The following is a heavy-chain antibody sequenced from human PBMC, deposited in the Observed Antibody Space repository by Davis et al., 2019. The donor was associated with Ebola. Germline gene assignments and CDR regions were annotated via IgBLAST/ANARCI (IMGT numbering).Heavy chain of an antibody. CDR3: ARHRARATIDY. D-gene: IGHD1-26*01. Sequence: GESLKISCKGSGYSFTSYWIGWVRQTPGKGLEWMGIIYPGDSDTRYSPSFQGQVTISADKSISTAYLQLSSLKASDTAMYYGARHRARATIDYWGQGTLVTVSS. J-gene: IGHJ4*02. CDR2: IYPGDSDT. V-gene: IGHV5-51*01. CDR1: GYSFTSYW.